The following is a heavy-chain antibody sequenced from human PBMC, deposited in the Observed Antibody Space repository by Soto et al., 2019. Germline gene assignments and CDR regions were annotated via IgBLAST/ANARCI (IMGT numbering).Heavy chain of an antibody. CDR1: GGSISSSNW. V-gene: IGHV4-4*02. Sequence: QVQLQESGPGLVKPSGTLSLTCAVSGGSISSSNWWSWVRQPPGKRLERIGEIYHSGSTNYNPSLKNRVTISVDKYKYQFSRDLSSVTAAETAVYYCEGSITMIVGLCVFRGQGTLVTVSS. CDR3: EGSITMIVGLCVF. D-gene: IGHD3-22*01. J-gene: IGHJ1*01. CDR2: IYHSGST.